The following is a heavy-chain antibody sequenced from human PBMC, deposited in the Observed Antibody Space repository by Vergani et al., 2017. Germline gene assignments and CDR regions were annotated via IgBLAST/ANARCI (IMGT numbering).Heavy chain of an antibody. CDR3: TRGYKYGYD. Sequence: EVLLVESGGGLVQPGGSLRLSCSASGFTFSDHYMDWVRQAPGKGLEWVARSRNKGNRYATEYAASLKGRFTISRDVSKNFLYLQMNSLKTEDTALYYCTRGYKYGYDWGQGTLVTVSS. V-gene: IGHV3-72*01. J-gene: IGHJ4*02. CDR2: SRNKGNRYAT. D-gene: IGHD5-18*01. CDR1: GFTFSDHY.